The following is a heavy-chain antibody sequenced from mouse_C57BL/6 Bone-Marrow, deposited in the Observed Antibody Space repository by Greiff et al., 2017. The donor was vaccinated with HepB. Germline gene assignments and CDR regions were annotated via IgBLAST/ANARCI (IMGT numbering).Heavy chain of an antibody. V-gene: IGHV1-64*01. CDR3: ARWLGVFAY. CDR1: GYTFTSYW. J-gene: IGHJ3*01. Sequence: VQLQQPGAELVKPGASVKLSCKASGYTFTSYWMHWVKQRPGQGLEWIGMIHPNSGSTNYNEKFKSKATLTVDKSSSTAYMQLSSLTSEDSAVYYCARWLGVFAYWGQGTLVTVSA. D-gene: IGHD2-2*01. CDR2: IHPNSGST.